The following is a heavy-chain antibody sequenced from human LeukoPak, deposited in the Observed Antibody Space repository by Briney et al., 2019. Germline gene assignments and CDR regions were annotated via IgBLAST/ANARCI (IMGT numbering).Heavy chain of an antibody. CDR2: IFYSGST. V-gene: IGHV4-59*08. CDR1: GGSISSNY. CDR3: AGSYSGSYWGFFAY. J-gene: IGHJ4*02. Sequence: SETLSLTCTVSGGSISSNYWSWIRQPPGKGLESIGYIFYSGSTNYNPSLKSRVTISVDTSKNQFSLKLSSVTAADTAVYYCAGSYSGSYWGFFAYWGQGTLVTVSS. D-gene: IGHD1-26*01.